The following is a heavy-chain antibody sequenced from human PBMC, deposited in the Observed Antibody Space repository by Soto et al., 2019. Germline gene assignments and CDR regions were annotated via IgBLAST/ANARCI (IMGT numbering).Heavy chain of an antibody. J-gene: IGHJ5*02. CDR3: AKPSDYDFWSGGNWFDP. CDR2: ISGSGGST. V-gene: IGHV3-23*01. CDR1: GFTFSSYA. D-gene: IGHD3-3*01. Sequence: GGSLRLSCAASGFTFSSYAMSWVRQAPGKGLEWVSAISGSGGSTYYADSVKGRFTISRDNSKNTLYLQMNSLRAEDTAVYYCAKPSDYDFWSGGNWFDPWGQGTLVTVSS.